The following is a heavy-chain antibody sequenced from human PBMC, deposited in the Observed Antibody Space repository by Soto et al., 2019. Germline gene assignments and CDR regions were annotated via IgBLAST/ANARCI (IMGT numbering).Heavy chain of an antibody. CDR2: XSSSSSYI. V-gene: IGHV3-21*01. D-gene: IGHD4-17*01. CDR3: ARPDYGDPKVEAYYYYMDV. J-gene: IGHJ6*03. CDR1: GXXXXXXS. Sequence: EVQLVESGGGXXXXGGXXXXSCAASGXXXXXXSMNXXXXXXGXGLEWVSXXSSSSSYIYYADSVKGRFTISSDNAKNPLFLHMNSLRAEDTAVYYCARPDYGDPKVEAYYYYMDVWGKGTTVTVSS.